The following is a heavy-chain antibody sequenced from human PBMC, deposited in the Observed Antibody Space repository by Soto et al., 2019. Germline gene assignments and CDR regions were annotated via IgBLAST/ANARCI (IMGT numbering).Heavy chain of an antibody. CDR2: IYHSGGT. Sequence: PSETLSLTYAVSGGSISSGGYSWSWIRQPPGKGLEWIGYIYHSGGTYYNPSLKSRVTISVDRSKNQFSLKLSSVTAADTAVYYCARGMTTVTTLDYWGQGTLVTVS. CDR1: GGSISSGGYS. D-gene: IGHD4-4*01. CDR3: ARGMTTVTTLDY. J-gene: IGHJ4*02. V-gene: IGHV4-30-2*01.